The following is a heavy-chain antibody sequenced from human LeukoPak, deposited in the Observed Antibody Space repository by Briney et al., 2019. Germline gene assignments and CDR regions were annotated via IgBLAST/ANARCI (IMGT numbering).Heavy chain of an antibody. CDR3: AKSRGSSYGFDY. CDR1: GFTFSSYN. D-gene: IGHD5-18*01. Sequence: GGSLGLSCAASGFTFSSYNMNWVRQAPGKGLEWVSYITSSSRSIYYADSVKGRFTISRDNAKNSLYLQMNSLRAEDTAVYYCAKSRGSSYGFDYWGQGTLVTVSS. J-gene: IGHJ4*02. CDR2: ITSSSRSI. V-gene: IGHV3-48*01.